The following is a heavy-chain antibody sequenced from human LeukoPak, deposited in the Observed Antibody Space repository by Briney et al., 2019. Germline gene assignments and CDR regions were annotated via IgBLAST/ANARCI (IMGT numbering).Heavy chain of an antibody. CDR1: GFTFSSYS. CDR3: AKDTAWFGVVTYNWFDP. D-gene: IGHD3-3*01. CDR2: ISGDSRYI. Sequence: GGSLRPSCAASGFTFSSYSMNWVRQAPGKGLEWVSAISGDSRYIYYADSVRGRFTISRDNAENSLYLQMNSLRVEDTAVYYCAKDTAWFGVVTYNWFDPWGQGTLVTVSS. V-gene: IGHV3-21*01. J-gene: IGHJ5*02.